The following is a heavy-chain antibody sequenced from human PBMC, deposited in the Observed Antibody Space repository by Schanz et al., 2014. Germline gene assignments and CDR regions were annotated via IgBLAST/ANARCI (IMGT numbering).Heavy chain of an antibody. CDR2: ITYNGGTI. D-gene: IGHD1-1*01. CDR1: GITFSSHS. J-gene: IGHJ4*02. Sequence: EAQLLESGGGLVQPGGSLRLSCAASGITFSSHSFNWVRQAPGKGLEWISYITYNGGTIYYADSVKGRFTISRDNAKNSLYLEMNSLRAEDTALYYCARDRRNADLDYWGQGTLVTVSS. V-gene: IGHV3-48*01. CDR3: ARDRRNADLDY.